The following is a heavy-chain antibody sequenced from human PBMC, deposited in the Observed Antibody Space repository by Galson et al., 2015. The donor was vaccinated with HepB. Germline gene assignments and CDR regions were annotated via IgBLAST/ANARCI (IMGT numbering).Heavy chain of an antibody. V-gene: IGHV1-18*04. Sequence: SVKVSCKASGYTFSNHGINWVRQAPGQGLEWMGRISAYNGNTNYVQKLQGRVTMTTDTSTSTTYMELRSLRSDDTAVYYCARDLGRRDGYNLALSGAFDIWGQGTMVTVSS. D-gene: IGHD5-24*01. J-gene: IGHJ3*02. CDR2: ISAYNGNT. CDR3: ARDLGRRDGYNLALSGAFDI. CDR1: GYTFSNHG.